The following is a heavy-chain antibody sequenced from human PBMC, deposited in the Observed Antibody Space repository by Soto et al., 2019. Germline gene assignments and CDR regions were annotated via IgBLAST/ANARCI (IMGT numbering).Heavy chain of an antibody. J-gene: IGHJ4*02. V-gene: IGHV5-51*01. D-gene: IGHD2-15*01. CDR1: GYSFSTEW. CDR3: ARREPNCSGGSCSSSAVDY. Sequence: GESLKISCQGYGYSFSTEWIGWVRQMPEKGLEWMGVIYPGDSDTRYSPSFQGQVTISADKSISTAYLQWNSLKASDTAMYYCARREPNCSGGSCSSSAVDYWGQGTLVTVSS. CDR2: IYPGDSDT.